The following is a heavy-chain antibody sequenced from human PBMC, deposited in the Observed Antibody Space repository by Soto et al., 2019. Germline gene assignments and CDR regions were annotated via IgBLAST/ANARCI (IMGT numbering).Heavy chain of an antibody. J-gene: IGHJ6*02. CDR2: ISAYNGNT. CDR3: ARDPITIFGVVHSYYYYYGMDV. CDR1: GYTFTSYG. D-gene: IGHD3-3*01. V-gene: IGHV1-18*01. Sequence: GASVKVSCKASGYTFTSYGISWVRQAPGQGLEWMGWISAYNGNTNYAQKLQGRVTMTTDTSTSTAYMELRSLRSDDTAVYYCARDPITIFGVVHSYYYYYGMDVWGQGTKVTVSS.